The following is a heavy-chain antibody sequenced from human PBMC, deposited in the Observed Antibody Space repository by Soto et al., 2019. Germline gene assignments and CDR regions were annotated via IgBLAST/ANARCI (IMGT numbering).Heavy chain of an antibody. CDR1: GGTFSSYA. CDR3: ASGRWYSSSWYLPLDY. J-gene: IGHJ4*02. Sequence: QVQLVQSGAEVKKPGSSVKVSCKASGGTFSSYAISWVRQAPGQGLEWMGGIIPIFGTANYAQKFRGRVTITADESTSTAYMELSSLRSEDTAVYYCASGRWYSSSWYLPLDYWGQGTLVTVSS. V-gene: IGHV1-69*01. D-gene: IGHD6-13*01. CDR2: IIPIFGTA.